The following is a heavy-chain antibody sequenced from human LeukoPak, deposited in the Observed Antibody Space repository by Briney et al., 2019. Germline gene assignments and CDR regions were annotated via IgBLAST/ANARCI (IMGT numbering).Heavy chain of an antibody. Sequence: SETLSLTCTVSSGSISTSNYYWGWVRQPPGKALEWIGNIFYSGSTYYSPSLKSRVTISLDTSRNQFSLKLNSVTAADTAVYYCARARGFSSGSFDIWGQGTMVTVSS. CDR3: ARARGFSSGSFDI. V-gene: IGHV4-39*07. CDR2: IFYSGST. J-gene: IGHJ3*02. CDR1: SGSISTSNYY. D-gene: IGHD3-22*01.